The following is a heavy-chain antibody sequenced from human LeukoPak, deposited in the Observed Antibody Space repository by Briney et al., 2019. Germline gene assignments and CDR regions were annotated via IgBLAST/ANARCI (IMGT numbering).Heavy chain of an antibody. J-gene: IGHJ4*02. V-gene: IGHV3-21*05. CDR2: ISGSGSYT. CDR1: GFTFSSFG. CDR3: ARVGSIAAAGTPDY. D-gene: IGHD6-13*01. Sequence: GGSLRLSCAVSGFTFSSFGMNWVRQAPGKGLEWLSYISGSGSYTNYADSVKGRFTTSRDNAKNSLYLQMNSLRAEDTAVYYCARVGSIAAAGTPDYWGQGTLVTVSS.